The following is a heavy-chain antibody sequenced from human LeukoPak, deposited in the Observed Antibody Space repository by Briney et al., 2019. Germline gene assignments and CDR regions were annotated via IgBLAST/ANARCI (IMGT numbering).Heavy chain of an antibody. CDR3: ATPYSGGYHGLDI. D-gene: IGHD1-26*01. Sequence: PSETLSLTCTVSGGSISSSTYYWGWIRQPPGKGLEWIGSIYYSGSTYYNPSLKSRVTISVDTSKNQFSLKLNSVTAADTAVYYCATPYSGGYHGLDIWGQGQWSPSLQ. J-gene: IGHJ3*02. CDR2: IYYSGST. CDR1: GGSISSSTYY. V-gene: IGHV4-39*01.